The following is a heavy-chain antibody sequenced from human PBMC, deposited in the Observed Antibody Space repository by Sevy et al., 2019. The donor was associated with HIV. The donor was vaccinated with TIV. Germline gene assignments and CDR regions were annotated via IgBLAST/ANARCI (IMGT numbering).Heavy chain of an antibody. CDR2: IIPMFGTT. V-gene: IGHV1-69*13. CDR1: GGTFSIYA. J-gene: IGHJ5*02. CDR3: AREVSSGLNWFDP. Sequence: ASVKVSCRASGGTFSIYAITWVRQSPGQGLEWMGGIIPMFGTTNYAQKFQGRVTITADESRNTAYMELSSLRSEDTAVYYCAREVSSGLNWFDPWGQGTLFTVSS. D-gene: IGHD3-22*01.